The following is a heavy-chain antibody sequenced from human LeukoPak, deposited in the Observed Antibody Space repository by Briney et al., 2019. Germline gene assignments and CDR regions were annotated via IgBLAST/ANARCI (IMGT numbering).Heavy chain of an antibody. J-gene: IGHJ4*02. Sequence: SETLSLTCAVYGGSFSGYYWSWIRQPPGKGLEWIGEINHSGSTNYNPSLKSRVTISVDTSKNQFSLKLSSVTAADTAVYYCARVSQSDGDSLAYFDYWGQGTLVTVSS. CDR2: INHSGST. CDR1: GGSFSGYY. CDR3: ARVSQSDGDSLAYFDY. D-gene: IGHD4-17*01. V-gene: IGHV4-34*01.